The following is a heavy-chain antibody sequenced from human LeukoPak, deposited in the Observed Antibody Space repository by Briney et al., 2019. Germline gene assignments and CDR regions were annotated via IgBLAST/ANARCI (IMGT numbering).Heavy chain of an antibody. CDR1: GFTFSSYW. J-gene: IGHJ5*02. D-gene: IGHD6-19*01. Sequence: GGSLRLSCAASGFTFSSYWMSWVRQAPGKGLEWVANIKQDGSEKYHVDSVKGRFTISRDNAKNSLYLQMNSLRAEDTAVYYCARYSSGWYDRGFDPWGQGTLVTVSS. CDR3: ARYSSGWYDRGFDP. CDR2: IKQDGSEK. V-gene: IGHV3-7*01.